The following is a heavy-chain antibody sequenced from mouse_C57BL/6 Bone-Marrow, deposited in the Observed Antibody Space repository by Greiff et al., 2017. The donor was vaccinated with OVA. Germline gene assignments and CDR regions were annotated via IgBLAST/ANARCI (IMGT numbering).Heavy chain of an antibody. CDR3: AREICYDLGGYAMDY. CDR2: IDPSDSYT. D-gene: IGHD2-3*01. CDR1: GYTFTSYW. J-gene: IGHJ4*01. V-gene: IGHV1-59*01. Sequence: QVQLQQPGAELVRPGTSVKLSCKASGYTFTSYWMHWVKQRPGQGLEWIGVIDPSDSYTNYNLKFKGKATLTVDTSSSTAYMQLSSLTSEDSAVYYCAREICYDLGGYAMDYWGQGTSVTVSS.